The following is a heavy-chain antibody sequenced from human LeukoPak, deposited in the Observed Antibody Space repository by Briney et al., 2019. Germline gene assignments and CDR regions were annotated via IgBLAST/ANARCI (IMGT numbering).Heavy chain of an antibody. D-gene: IGHD3-22*01. CDR1: GGCISSSNW. Sequence: SGTLSLTCAVSGGCISSSNWWSWVRQPPRKGLEWIGEIYHSGSTNYNPSLKSRVTISVDKSKNQFSLKLSSVTAADTAVYCCARDGVNYYDISGYDSWGRGTLVTVSS. J-gene: IGHJ4*02. CDR3: ARDGVNYYDISGYDS. V-gene: IGHV4-4*01. CDR2: IYHSGST.